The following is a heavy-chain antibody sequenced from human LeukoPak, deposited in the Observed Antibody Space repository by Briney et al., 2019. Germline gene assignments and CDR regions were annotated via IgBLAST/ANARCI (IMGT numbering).Heavy chain of an antibody. D-gene: IGHD3-3*01. CDR3: ARALYYDVWSGYRDYYYYYMDV. CDR1: GFTSRSYS. CDR2: ISSSSSTI. Sequence: GGSPRLSSAASGFTSRSYSMNWVRQAPGKGREWVSYISSSSSTIYYADSVKGRFTISRDNAKNSLYLQMNSLRVEDTAVYYCARALYYDVWSGYRDYYYYYMDVWGKGTTVTVSS. J-gene: IGHJ6*03. V-gene: IGHV3-48*01.